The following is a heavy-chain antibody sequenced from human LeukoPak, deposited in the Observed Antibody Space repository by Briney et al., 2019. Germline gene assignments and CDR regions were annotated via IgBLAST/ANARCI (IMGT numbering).Heavy chain of an antibody. J-gene: IGHJ4*02. D-gene: IGHD6-13*01. V-gene: IGHV1-46*01. CDR1: GYTFTNYY. CDR3: ARVRLIAAAGTSGSNFDY. Sequence: ASVKVSCKASGYTFTNYYIHWVRQAPGQGLEWMGIIKSGDSTTSYAQKFQGRVTMTRDTSTSTAYMELRSLRSDDTAVYYCARVRLIAAAGTSGSNFDYWGQGTLVTVSS. CDR2: IKSGDSTT.